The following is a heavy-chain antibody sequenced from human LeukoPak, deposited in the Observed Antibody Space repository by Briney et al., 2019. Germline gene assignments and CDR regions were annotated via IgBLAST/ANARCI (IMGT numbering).Heavy chain of an antibody. CDR2: IRYDGRDK. CDR1: VFTFSRFG. CDR3: AKTPGCSSDY. D-gene: IGHD6-13*01. V-gene: IGHV3-30*02. J-gene: IGHJ4*02. Sequence: GGSLRLSCAASVFTFSRFGMQWVRQAPGKGLEWVAFIRYDGRDKYYADFVKGRFTISRDNSKDTLYLQMNSLRAQDTAVYYCAKTPGCSSDYWGQGTLVTVSS.